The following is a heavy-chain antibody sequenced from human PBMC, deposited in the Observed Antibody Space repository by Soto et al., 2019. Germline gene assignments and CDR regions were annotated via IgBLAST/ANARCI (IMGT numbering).Heavy chain of an antibody. CDR1: EFTFDEYY. Sequence: GGSLRLSCAASEFTFDEYYMTWVRQAPGKGPEWVANIKPDGSEQYYVDSVKGRFTISRDNANNSLYLQMNSLRAEDTAVYFCARGNWNYYYGFDVWGQGTTVTVSS. CDR3: ARGNWNYYYGFDV. V-gene: IGHV3-7*01. J-gene: IGHJ6*02. CDR2: IKPDGSEQ. D-gene: IGHD1-20*01.